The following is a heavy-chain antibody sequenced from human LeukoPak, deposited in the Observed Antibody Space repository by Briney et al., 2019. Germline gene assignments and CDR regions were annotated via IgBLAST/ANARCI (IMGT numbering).Heavy chain of an antibody. CDR3: ARGGWSRGWFDP. V-gene: IGHV3-11*01. J-gene: IGHJ5*02. CDR2: ITKSGSVI. CDR1: GFKFRDYY. Sequence: PGGPLRLSCAASGFKFRDYYMSWIRQAPGKGLEWFSYITKSGSVIQYSASVKGRFTTFRDNAKNSVYLQMNSLRVEDTAVYYCARGGWSRGWFDPWGQGTLVTVSS. D-gene: IGHD6-19*01.